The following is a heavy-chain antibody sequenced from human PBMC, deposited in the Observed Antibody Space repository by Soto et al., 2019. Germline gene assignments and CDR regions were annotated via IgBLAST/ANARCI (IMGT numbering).Heavy chain of an antibody. Sequence: GGSLRLSCAASGFTFSSYAVSWVRQAPGKGLEWVSAISGSGGSTYYADSVKGRFTISRDNSKNTLYLQMNSLRAEDTAVYYCAKDTDFDDYGDYIPLDYWGQGTLVTVSS. D-gene: IGHD4-17*01. V-gene: IGHV3-23*01. CDR2: ISGSGGST. CDR3: AKDTDFDDYGDYIPLDY. J-gene: IGHJ4*02. CDR1: GFTFSSYA.